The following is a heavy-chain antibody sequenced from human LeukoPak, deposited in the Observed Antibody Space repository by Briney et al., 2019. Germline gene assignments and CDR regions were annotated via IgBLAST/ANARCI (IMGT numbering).Heavy chain of an antibody. CDR1: GGSISSYY. J-gene: IGHJ5*02. CDR3: ARHPGLRYSYGVEYWFDP. D-gene: IGHD5-18*01. CDR2: IYYSGST. V-gene: IGHV4-59*01. Sequence: SETLSLTCAVAGGSISSYYWSWIRQPPGKGLEWIWYIYYSGSTNYNPSLKSRVTISVDTSKNQFSLKLSSVTAADTAVYYCARHPGLRYSYGVEYWFDPWGQGTLVTVSS.